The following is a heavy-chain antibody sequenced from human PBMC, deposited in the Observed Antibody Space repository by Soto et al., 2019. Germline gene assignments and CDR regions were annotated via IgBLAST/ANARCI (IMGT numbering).Heavy chain of an antibody. J-gene: IGHJ4*02. Sequence: PGGSLRPSCAASGFTFSTKGMHWVRQAPGKGLEWVAITSYDGSDRIYADSVKGRFIISRDNSKNTLYLQMNSLRVEDTAVYYCAKSPAPMGYYLDYWGQGTLVTVSS. D-gene: IGHD3-22*01. CDR2: TSYDGSDR. V-gene: IGHV3-30*18. CDR3: AKSPAPMGYYLDY. CDR1: GFTFSTKG.